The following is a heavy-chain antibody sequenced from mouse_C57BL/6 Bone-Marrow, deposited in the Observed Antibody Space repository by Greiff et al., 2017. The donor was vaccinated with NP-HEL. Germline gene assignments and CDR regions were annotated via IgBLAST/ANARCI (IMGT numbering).Heavy chain of an antibody. J-gene: IGHJ3*01. D-gene: IGHD4-1*01. V-gene: IGHV1-15*01. Sequence: VQRVESGAELVRPGASVTLSCKASGYTFTDYEMHWVKQTPVHGLEWIGAIDPETGGTAYNQKFKGKAILTADKSSSTAYMELRSLTSEDSAVYYCTRDWLSFAYWGQGTLVTVSA. CDR2: IDPETGGT. CDR3: TRDWLSFAY. CDR1: GYTFTDYE.